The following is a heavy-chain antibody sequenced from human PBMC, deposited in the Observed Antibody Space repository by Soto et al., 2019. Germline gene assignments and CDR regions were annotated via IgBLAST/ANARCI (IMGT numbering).Heavy chain of an antibody. Sequence: QVQLVQSGAEVKKPGSSVRVSCKASGTIFSSYTISWVRQDPGQGLEWMGRIIPLLGETNSAQKFQGRVTLTADKSTNTAYMELNSLRLEDTAVYYYARGLGGRMDDWGQGTTVTVSS. D-gene: IGHD3-16*01. CDR3: ARGLGGRMDD. V-gene: IGHV1-69*08. CDR2: IIPLLGET. J-gene: IGHJ6*02. CDR1: GTIFSSYT.